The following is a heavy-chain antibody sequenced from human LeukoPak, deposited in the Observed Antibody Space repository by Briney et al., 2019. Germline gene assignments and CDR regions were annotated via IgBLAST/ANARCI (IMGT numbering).Heavy chain of an antibody. J-gene: IGHJ3*02. CDR3: ARLPGDAFDI. CDR1: GGSISSYY. Sequence: SETLSLTCTDSGGSISSYYWSWIRQPPGKGLEWIGYIYYSGSTNYNPSLKSRVTISVDTSKNQFSLKLSSVPAADTAVYYCARLPGDAFDIWGQGTMVTVSS. CDR2: IYYSGST. V-gene: IGHV4-59*08.